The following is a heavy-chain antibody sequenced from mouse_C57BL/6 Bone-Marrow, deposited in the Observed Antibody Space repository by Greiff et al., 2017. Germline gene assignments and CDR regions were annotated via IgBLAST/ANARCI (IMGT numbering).Heavy chain of an antibody. V-gene: IGHV5-6*02. CDR2: ISSGGSYT. CDR3: ARWGGVYAMDY. Sequence: EVKLVESGGDLVKPGGSLKLSCAASGFTFSSYGMSWVRQTPDQRLEWVATISSGGSYTYYPDSVKGRFTISRDNAKNTLYLQMSSLKSEDTAMYYGARWGGVYAMDYWGQGTSGTVSS. CDR1: GFTFSSYG. J-gene: IGHJ4*01.